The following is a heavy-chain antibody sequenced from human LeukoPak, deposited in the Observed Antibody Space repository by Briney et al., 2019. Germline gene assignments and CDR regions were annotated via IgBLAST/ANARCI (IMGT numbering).Heavy chain of an antibody. Sequence: GASVKVSCKASGYTFTGYYMHWVRQAPGQGLEWMGIINPSGGSTSYAQKFQGRVTMTRDMSTSTVYMELSSLRSEDTAVYYCASGGGTSDAFDIWGQGTMVTVSS. J-gene: IGHJ3*02. CDR2: INPSGGST. CDR1: GYTFTGYY. V-gene: IGHV1-46*01. CDR3: ASGGGTSDAFDI. D-gene: IGHD2-15*01.